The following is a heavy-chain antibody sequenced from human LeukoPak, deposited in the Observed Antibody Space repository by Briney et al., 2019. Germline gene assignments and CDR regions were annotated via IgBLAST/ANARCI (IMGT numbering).Heavy chain of an antibody. CDR2: ISSSSSYI. CDR1: GFTFSSYS. D-gene: IGHD6-6*01. J-gene: IGHJ4*02. V-gene: IGHV3-21*01. Sequence: GGSLRLSCAASGFTFSSYSMNWVRQAPGKGLEWVSSISSSSSYIYYADSVKGRFTISRDNAKNSLYLQMNSLRAEDTAVYYCAARSEYSSSPFDYWGQGTLVTVSS. CDR3: AARSEYSSSPFDY.